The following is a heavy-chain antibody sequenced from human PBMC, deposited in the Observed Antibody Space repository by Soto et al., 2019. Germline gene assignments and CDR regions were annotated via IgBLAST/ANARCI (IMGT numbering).Heavy chain of an antibody. Sequence: QLHLQESGPGLVKPSETLSLTCIVSGGSLSSSSYYWAWIRQPPGKGLEWIGTIYYNGNTYYNPSLKVRITIALDTSKCEFSLMPSSVTATDTAVYYCGRHDWTYYLRAINYWGRGTLATVSS. J-gene: IGHJ4*02. V-gene: IGHV4-39*01. D-gene: IGHD3-16*01. CDR1: GGSLSSSSYY. CDR3: GRHDWTYYLRAINY. CDR2: IYYNGNT.